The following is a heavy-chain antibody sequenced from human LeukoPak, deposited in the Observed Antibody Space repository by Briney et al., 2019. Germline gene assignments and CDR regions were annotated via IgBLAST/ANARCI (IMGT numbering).Heavy chain of an antibody. J-gene: IGHJ4*02. D-gene: IGHD1-26*01. CDR3: ARDTSVYSGSYYADFDY. V-gene: IGHV1-69*05. CDR1: GGTFSSYA. CDR2: IIPVFGTA. Sequence: SSVKVSCKASGGTFSSYAISWVRQAPGQGLEWMGGIIPVFGTANYAQKFQGRVTITTDESTSTAYMELSSLRSEDTAVYYCARDTSVYSGSYYADFDYWGPGTLVTVSS.